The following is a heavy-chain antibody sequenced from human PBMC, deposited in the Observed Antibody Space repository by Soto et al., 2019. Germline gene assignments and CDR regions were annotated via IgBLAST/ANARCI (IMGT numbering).Heavy chain of an antibody. Sequence: QAQLVQSGAEAKKPGASVKVSCKTSGYTFTSYGIIWVRQAPGQGLEWMGWISGYNGNTEYGQKFQGRVTMTTDTSASTAYLELRSLRSDDTAVYYCARDGYTFGSYYFDHWGQGTLVTVSS. CDR2: ISGYNGNT. CDR1: GYTFTSYG. D-gene: IGHD1-1*01. J-gene: IGHJ4*02. V-gene: IGHV1-18*01. CDR3: ARDGYTFGSYYFDH.